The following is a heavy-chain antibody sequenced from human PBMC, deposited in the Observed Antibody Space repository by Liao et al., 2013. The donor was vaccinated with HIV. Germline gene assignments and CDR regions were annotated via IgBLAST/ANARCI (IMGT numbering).Heavy chain of an antibody. CDR3: ARGGGTVMVRWFDP. CDR1: GGSFSGYY. D-gene: IGHD5-18*01. J-gene: IGHJ5*02. Sequence: QVQLQQWGAGLLKPSETLSLTCAVYGGSFSGYYWSWIRQPPGRGLEWIGYIYYSGSTNYNPSLKSRVTISVDTSKNQFSLKLSSVTAADTAVYYCARGGGTVMVRWFDPWGQGTLVTVSS. CDR2: IYYSGST. V-gene: IGHV4-34*11.